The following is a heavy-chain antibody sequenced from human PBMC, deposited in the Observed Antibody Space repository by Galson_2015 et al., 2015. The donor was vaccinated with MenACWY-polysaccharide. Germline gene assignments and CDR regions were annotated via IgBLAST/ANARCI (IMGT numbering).Heavy chain of an antibody. D-gene: IGHD1-1*01. CDR3: ARSRAWSTGSYYGMDV. V-gene: IGHV3-74*01. Sequence: SLRLSCAASGLTFSSYWMYWVRQAPGKGLVWVSRINSDGRSTSYVDSVKGRFTISRDNAKNTLYLQMNSLRADDTAVYYCARSRAWSTGSYYGMDVWGQGTTVTVSS. J-gene: IGHJ6*02. CDR2: INSDGRST. CDR1: GLTFSSYW.